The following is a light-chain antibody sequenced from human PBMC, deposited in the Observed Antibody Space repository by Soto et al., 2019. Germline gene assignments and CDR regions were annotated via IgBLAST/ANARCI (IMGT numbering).Light chain of an antibody. J-gene: IGKJ4*01. CDR3: QQYSSLPLT. CDR1: QEITNF. V-gene: IGKV1-33*01. Sequence: DVQMAQSPSFLSASVGDRVTITCQASQEITNFLNWYQLKPGKAPNLLIYDVSNLEAGVPSRFSGSTFGTYFTFTINSLQPEDVATYYCQQYSSLPLTFGGGTQVEMK. CDR2: DVS.